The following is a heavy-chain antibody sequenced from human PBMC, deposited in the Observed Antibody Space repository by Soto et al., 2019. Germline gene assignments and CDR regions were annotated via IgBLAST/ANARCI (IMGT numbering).Heavy chain of an antibody. J-gene: IGHJ4*02. Sequence: TSETLSLTCAVYGGSFSGYYWSWIRQPPGKGLEWIGEINHSGSTNYNPSLKSRVTISVDTSKNQFSLKLSSVTAADTAVYYCARYPLGSGSYYPPFDYWGQGTLVTVSS. CDR2: INHSGST. D-gene: IGHD3-10*01. CDR3: ARYPLGSGSYYPPFDY. V-gene: IGHV4-34*01. CDR1: GGSFSGYY.